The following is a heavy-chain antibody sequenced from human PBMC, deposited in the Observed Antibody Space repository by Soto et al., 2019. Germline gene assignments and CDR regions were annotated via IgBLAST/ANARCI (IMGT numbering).Heavy chain of an antibody. CDR1: GYTFTSYD. Sequence: QVQLVQSGAEVKKPGASVKVSCKASGYTFTSYDINWVRQATGQGFEYLGWMNPNSGNTGYVKKFQGRVRKTGATSMSTAYMELRSLRSQDTAVYYCARGINYGDYSRWFDPWGPGTLVTVSS. J-gene: IGHJ5*02. CDR2: MNPNSGNT. V-gene: IGHV1-8*01. CDR3: ARGINYGDYSRWFDP. D-gene: IGHD4-17*01.